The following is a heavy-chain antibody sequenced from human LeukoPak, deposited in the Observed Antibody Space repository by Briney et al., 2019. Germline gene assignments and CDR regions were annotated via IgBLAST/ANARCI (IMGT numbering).Heavy chain of an antibody. D-gene: IGHD2-2*03. CDR1: GYSFTSYW. CDR3: ARRYFVGYCSSTSCYEGAFDL. Sequence: GESLKISCKGSGYSFTSYWIGWVRQMPGKGLEWMGIIYPGDSETSYSPSLQGQVTISADKSISTAYLQWSSLKASDTAMYYCARRYFVGYCSSTSCYEGAFDLWGQGTMVTVSS. J-gene: IGHJ3*01. CDR2: IYPGDSET. V-gene: IGHV5-51*01.